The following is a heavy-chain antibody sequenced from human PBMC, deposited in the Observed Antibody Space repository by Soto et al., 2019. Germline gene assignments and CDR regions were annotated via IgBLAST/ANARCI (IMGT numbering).Heavy chain of an antibody. CDR3: ARDQQWLRLRGCYYYYYGMDV. CDR1: GGSISSYY. V-gene: IGHV4-4*07. J-gene: IGHJ6*02. Sequence: SETLSLTCTVSGGSISSYYWSWIRQPAGKGLEWIGCIYTSGSTNYNPSLKSRVTMSVDTSKNQFSLKLSSVTAADTAVYYCARDQQWLRLRGCYYYYYGMDVWGQGTTVTVSS. D-gene: IGHD5-12*01. CDR2: IYTSGST.